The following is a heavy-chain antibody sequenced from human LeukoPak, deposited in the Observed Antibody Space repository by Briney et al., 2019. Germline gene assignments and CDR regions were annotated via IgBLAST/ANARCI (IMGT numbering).Heavy chain of an antibody. Sequence: PGGSLRLSCAASGFTFSNYGMHWVRQAPDKGLEWVAFIRYEGSSKYYADSVKGRFTISRDNSNNTLYLQMDSLRPEDTAIYYCAKDLLRDRWFGESWGQGTLVTVSS. V-gene: IGHV3-30*02. CDR3: AKDLLRDRWFGES. CDR2: IRYEGSSK. CDR1: GFTFSNYG. D-gene: IGHD3-10*01. J-gene: IGHJ5*02.